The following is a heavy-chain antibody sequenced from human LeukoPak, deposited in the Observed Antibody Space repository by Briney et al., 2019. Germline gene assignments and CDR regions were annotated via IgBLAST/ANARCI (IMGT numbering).Heavy chain of an antibody. D-gene: IGHD3-22*01. CDR2: ISGSGGST. Sequence: GGSLRLSCAGSGFIVSSNYMSWVRQAPGKGLEWVSAISGSGGSTYYADSVKGRFTISRDNSKNTLYLQMNSLRAEDTAVYYCAKDLGYYDSSGYLDYWGQGTLVTVSS. CDR3: AKDLGYYDSSGYLDY. CDR1: GFIVSSNY. J-gene: IGHJ4*02. V-gene: IGHV3-23*01.